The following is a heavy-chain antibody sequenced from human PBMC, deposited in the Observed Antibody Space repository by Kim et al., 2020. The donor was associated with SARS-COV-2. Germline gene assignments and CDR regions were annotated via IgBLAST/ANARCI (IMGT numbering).Heavy chain of an antibody. D-gene: IGHD2-8*01. J-gene: IGHJ4*02. CDR2: ISAYNGNT. CDR1: GYTFTSYG. CDR3: ARDRPTMVYATPIDY. Sequence: ASVKVSCKASGYTFTSYGISWVRQAPGQGLEWMGWISAYNGNTNYAQKLQGRVTMTTDTSTSTAYMELRSLRSDDTAVYYCARDRPTMVYATPIDYWGQGTLVTVSS. V-gene: IGHV1-18*01.